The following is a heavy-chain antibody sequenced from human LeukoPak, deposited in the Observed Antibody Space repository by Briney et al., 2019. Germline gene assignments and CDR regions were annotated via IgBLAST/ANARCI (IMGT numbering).Heavy chain of an antibody. CDR1: GYTFTGYY. CDR3: ARVVGHDILTGYSRYYYYYMDV. CDR2: INPNSGGT. J-gene: IGHJ6*03. V-gene: IGHV1-2*02. D-gene: IGHD3-9*01. Sequence: GASVKVSCKASGYTFTGYYMHWVRQAPGQGLEWMGWINPNSGGTNYAQKFQGRVTMTRDTSISTAYMELSRLRSGDTAVYYCARVVGHDILTGYSRYYYYYMDVWGKGTTVTVSS.